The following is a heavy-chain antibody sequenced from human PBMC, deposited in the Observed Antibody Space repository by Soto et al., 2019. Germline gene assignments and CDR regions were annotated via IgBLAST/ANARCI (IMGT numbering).Heavy chain of an antibody. CDR3: ATPPYRSGWYS. CDR1: GFTFSSYW. CDR2: IKQDGSEK. J-gene: IGHJ4*02. V-gene: IGHV3-7*02. D-gene: IGHD6-13*01. Sequence: EVQLVESGGGLVQPGGSLRLSCAASGFTFSSYWMTWVRQAPGKGLEWVANIKQDGSEKYYVDSVKGRFTISRDNAKDSLFLQMNSLRAEDTAVYYCATPPYRSGWYSWGQGTLVTVSS.